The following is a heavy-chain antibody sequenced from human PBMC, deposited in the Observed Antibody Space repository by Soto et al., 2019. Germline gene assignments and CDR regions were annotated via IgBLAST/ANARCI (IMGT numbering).Heavy chain of an antibody. D-gene: IGHD2-2*01. CDR3: ARSQGSSTSLEIYYYYYYGMDV. CDR2: IIPISGTA. CDR1: GGTFSSYA. J-gene: IGHJ6*02. V-gene: IGHV1-69*01. Sequence: QVQLVQSGAEVKKPGSSVKVSCKASGGTFSSYAISWVRQAPGQGLEWMGGIIPISGTANYAQKFQGRVTITADEPTSTAYMELGSMRAEDTAVYYCARSQGSSTSLEIYYYYYYGMDVWGQGTTVTVSS.